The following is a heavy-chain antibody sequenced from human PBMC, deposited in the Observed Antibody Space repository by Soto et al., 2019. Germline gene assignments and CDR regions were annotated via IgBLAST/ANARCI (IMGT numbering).Heavy chain of an antibody. CDR3: ARVYSSSSVGPFDY. D-gene: IGHD6-6*01. J-gene: IGHJ4*02. CDR2: INHSGST. V-gene: IGHV4-34*01. Sequence: PSXTLSLTCAVYGGCFRGYYWSWIRQPPVKGLEWIGEINHSGSTNYNPSLKSRVTISVDTSKNQFSLKLSSVTAADTAVYYCARVYSSSSVGPFDYWGQGTLVTVSS. CDR1: GGCFRGYY.